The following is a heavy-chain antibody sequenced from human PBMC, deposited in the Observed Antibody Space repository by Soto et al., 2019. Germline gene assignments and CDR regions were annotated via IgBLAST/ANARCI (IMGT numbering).Heavy chain of an antibody. Sequence: LRRSCAASGFIFRSYWISWVRQAPGKGLEWVANIKQDGTEIYYVDSVRGRFTISRDNAKNSLYLQMNSLRAEDTAVYYCGRDSVEWLLSFYYYGIDVWGQGTTVTVSS. CDR1: GFIFRSYW. J-gene: IGHJ6*02. CDR3: GRDSVEWLLSFYYYGIDV. CDR2: IKQDGTEI. D-gene: IGHD3-3*01. V-gene: IGHV3-7*01.